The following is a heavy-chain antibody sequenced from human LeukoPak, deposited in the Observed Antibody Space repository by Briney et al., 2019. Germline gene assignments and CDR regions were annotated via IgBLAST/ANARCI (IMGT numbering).Heavy chain of an antibody. V-gene: IGHV1-2*04. Sequence: ASVKVSCKASGYTLTGYYIHWVRQAPGQGLEWMGWIDPDSGGTNYAQKFQDWVTMTRDTSISTAYMELSRLRSDDTAVYFCARGGRGYQRDWFDRWGQGTLVTVSS. J-gene: IGHJ5*02. CDR3: ARGGRGYQRDWFDR. D-gene: IGHD1-26*01. CDR2: IDPDSGGT. CDR1: GYTLTGYY.